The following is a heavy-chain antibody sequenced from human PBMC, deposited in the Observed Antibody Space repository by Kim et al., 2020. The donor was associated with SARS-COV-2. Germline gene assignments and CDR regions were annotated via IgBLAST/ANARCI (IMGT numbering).Heavy chain of an antibody. J-gene: IGHJ3*02. CDR3: ARSRGGVVGTNAFDI. D-gene: IGHD3-3*01. CDR1: GFTVSSNY. V-gene: IGHV3-53*01. Sequence: GGSLRLSCAASGFTVSSNYMSWVRQAPGKGLEWVSVIYSGGSTYYADSVKGRFTISRDNSKNTLYLQMNSLRAEDTAVYYCARSRGGVVGTNAFDIWGQGTMVTVSS. CDR2: IYSGGST.